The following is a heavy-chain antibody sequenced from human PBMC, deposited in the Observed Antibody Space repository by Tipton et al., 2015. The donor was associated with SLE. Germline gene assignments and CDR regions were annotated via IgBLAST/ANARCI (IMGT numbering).Heavy chain of an antibody. CDR2: IYSSGRT. CDR1: GGSISSGSYY. V-gene: IGHV4-61*02. Sequence: TLSLTCTVSGGSISSGSYYWSWIRQPAGMGLEWIGRIYSSGRTNYNPSLRSRVTISIDTPKNQFSLSLSSVTAADTAMYYCARDLLHGDPGPFEIWGQGTTVTVSS. D-gene: IGHD7-27*01. J-gene: IGHJ3*02. CDR3: ARDLLHGDPGPFEI.